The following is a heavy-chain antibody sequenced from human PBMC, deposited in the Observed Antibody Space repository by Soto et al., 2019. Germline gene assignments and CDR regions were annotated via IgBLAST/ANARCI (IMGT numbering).Heavy chain of an antibody. Sequence: QVQLVQSGAEVKKPGASVKVSCKASGYTFTSYDISWVRQATGQGLEWMGWMNPNSGNTGFAKKFQGRVTMTRNTSISTAYMGLSSLRSEDTAVYYCARERAHYGMDVWGQGTTVTVSS. J-gene: IGHJ6*02. D-gene: IGHD6-25*01. CDR2: MNPNSGNT. CDR3: ARERAHYGMDV. V-gene: IGHV1-8*01. CDR1: GYTFTSYD.